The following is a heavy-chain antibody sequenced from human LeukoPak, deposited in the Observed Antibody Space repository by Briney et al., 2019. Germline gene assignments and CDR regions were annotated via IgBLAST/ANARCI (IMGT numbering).Heavy chain of an antibody. V-gene: IGHV6-1*01. D-gene: IGHD2-21*02. J-gene: IGHJ4*02. CDR3: AKDEVAYCGGDCYSHY. CDR1: GDTVSSNGAA. Sequence: SQTLSLTCAISGDTVSSNGAAWNWIRQSPSRGLEWLGRTYYRSKWYNDYAVSVKSRITINPDTSKNQFSLQLNSVTPEDTAVYYCAKDEVAYCGGDCYSHYWGKGTLVTVSS. CDR2: TYYRSKWYN.